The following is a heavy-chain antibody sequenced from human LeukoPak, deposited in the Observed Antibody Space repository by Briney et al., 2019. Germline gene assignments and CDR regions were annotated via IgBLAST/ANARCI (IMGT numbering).Heavy chain of an antibody. V-gene: IGHV7-4-1*02. D-gene: IGHD1-26*01. CDR3: ARFGLVGATGEDY. Sequence: ASVKVSCKASGYTFTSYVMNWVRQAPGQGPEWMGWMNTNTGNPTYAQGFTARIVFSLDTSVSTPYLQISSLKAEDTAVYYCARFGLVGATGEDYWGQGTLVTVPS. CDR2: MNTNTGNP. CDR1: GYTFTSYV. J-gene: IGHJ4*02.